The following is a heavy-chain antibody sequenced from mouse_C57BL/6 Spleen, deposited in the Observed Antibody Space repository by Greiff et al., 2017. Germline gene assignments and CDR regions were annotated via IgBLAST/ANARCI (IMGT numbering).Heavy chain of an antibody. CDR3: ARGDDYGYAMDY. V-gene: IGHV1-64*01. D-gene: IGHD2-4*01. J-gene: IGHJ4*01. CDR2: IHPNSGST. CDR1: GYTFTSYW. Sequence: QVQLQQSGAELVKPGASVKLSCKASGYTFTSYWMHWVKQRPGQGLEWIGMIHPNSGSTNYNEKFKSKATLTVDKSSSTAYMQLSSLTSEDSAVYYCARGDDYGYAMDYWGQGTSVTVSS.